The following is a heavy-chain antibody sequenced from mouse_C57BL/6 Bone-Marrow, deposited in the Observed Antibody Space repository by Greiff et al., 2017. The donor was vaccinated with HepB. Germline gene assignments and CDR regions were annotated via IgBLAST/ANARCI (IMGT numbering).Heavy chain of an antibody. V-gene: IGHV1-50*01. Sequence: QVQLQQPGAELVKPGASVKLSCKASGYTFTSYWMQWVKQRPGQGLEWIGEIDPSDSYTNYNQKFKGKATLTVDTSSSTAYMQLSSLTSEDSAVYYCARSGGFAYWVQGTLVTVSA. CDR1: GYTFTSYW. J-gene: IGHJ3*01. CDR3: ARSGGFAY. CDR2: IDPSDSYT.